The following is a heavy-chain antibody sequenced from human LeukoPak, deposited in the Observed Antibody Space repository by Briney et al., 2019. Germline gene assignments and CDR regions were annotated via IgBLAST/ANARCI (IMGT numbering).Heavy chain of an antibody. CDR3: ARDSRGGNSYYFGY. CDR2: INHSGST. V-gene: IGHV4-34*01. Sequence: SETLSLTCAVYGGSFSGYYWSWIRQPPGKGLEWIGEINHSGSTNYNPSLKSRVTISVDTSKNQFSLKLSSVTAADTAFYYCARDSRGGNSYYFGYWGQGTLVTVSS. CDR1: GGSFSGYY. J-gene: IGHJ4*02. D-gene: IGHD2-15*01.